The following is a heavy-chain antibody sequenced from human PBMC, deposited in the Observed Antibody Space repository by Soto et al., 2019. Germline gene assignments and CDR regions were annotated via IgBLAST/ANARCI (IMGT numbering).Heavy chain of an antibody. CDR3: ASRVGGYTDSSGYFIETYYYET. J-gene: IGHJ5*02. CDR2: IYYSGST. Sequence: SETLSLTCTVSGGSVSSGSYYWSWIRQPPGKGLEWIGYIYYSGSTNYNPSLKSRVTISVDTSKNQFSLKLSSVTAADTAVYYCASRVGGYTDSSGYFIETYYYETWGQGTLVTVSS. CDR1: GGSVSSGSYY. V-gene: IGHV4-61*01. D-gene: IGHD3-22*01.